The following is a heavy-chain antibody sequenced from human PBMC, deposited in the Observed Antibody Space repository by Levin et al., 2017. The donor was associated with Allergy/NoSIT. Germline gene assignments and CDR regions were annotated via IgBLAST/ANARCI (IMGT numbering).Heavy chain of an antibody. V-gene: IGHV3-7*01. J-gene: IGHJ4*02. D-gene: IGHD6-19*01. CDR1: GFAFSDFY. CDR2: IKHDGNEK. CDR3: ARVRLPYDSGWYQDY. Sequence: GESLKISCAASGFAFSDFYMSWVRQAPGKGLEWVANIKHDGNEKYYVGSVQGRFIISRDNAKNSLYLQMNSLRADDTAVYYCARVRLPYDSGWYQDYWGQGTLVTVSS.